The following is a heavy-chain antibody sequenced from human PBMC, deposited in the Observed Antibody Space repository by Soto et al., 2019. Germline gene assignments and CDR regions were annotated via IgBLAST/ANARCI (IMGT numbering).Heavy chain of an antibody. Sequence: QVQLVESGGGVVQPGRSLRLSCAASGFTFSSYGMHWVRQAPGKGLEWVAVISYDGSNKYYADSVKGRFTISRDNSKNTLYLQMNSLRAEDTAVYYCAKDKQHYDILTGYSDYWGQGTLVTVSS. J-gene: IGHJ4*02. V-gene: IGHV3-30*18. D-gene: IGHD3-9*01. CDR2: ISYDGSNK. CDR3: AKDKQHYDILTGYSDY. CDR1: GFTFSSYG.